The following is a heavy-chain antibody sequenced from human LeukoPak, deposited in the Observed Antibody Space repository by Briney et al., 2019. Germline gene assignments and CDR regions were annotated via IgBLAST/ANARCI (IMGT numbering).Heavy chain of an antibody. D-gene: IGHD1-26*01. CDR3: ARDPYSGNYGAYYYYYMDV. V-gene: IGHV3-21*06. CDR1: GFTVSTNY. Sequence: GGSLRLSCAASGFTVSTNYMIWVRQAPGKGLEWVSSITSSSSYIYYADSVKGRFTISRDNAKNSLYLQMDSLRVEDTAVYYCARDPYSGNYGAYYYYYMDVWGKGTTVTISS. J-gene: IGHJ6*03. CDR2: ITSSSSYI.